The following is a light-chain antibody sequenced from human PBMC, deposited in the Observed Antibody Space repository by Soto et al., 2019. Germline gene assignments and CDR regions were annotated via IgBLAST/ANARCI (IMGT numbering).Light chain of an antibody. V-gene: IGKV3-20*01. J-gene: IGKJ5*01. Sequence: DSLLTQSPATLSLSPMERVTLSCRATQRVSNSLAWYQQKSGQAPRLLIYDASSRATGIPDRVSGSGSGTDFTLTISRLEPEDFAVYSCHQYGRPPRTFGQGTRLEV. CDR3: HQYGRPPRT. CDR1: QRVSNS. CDR2: DAS.